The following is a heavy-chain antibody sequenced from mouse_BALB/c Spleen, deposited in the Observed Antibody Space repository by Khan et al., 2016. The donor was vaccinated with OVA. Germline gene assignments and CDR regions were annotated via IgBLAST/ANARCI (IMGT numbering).Heavy chain of an antibody. Sequence: VQLQQSGPGLVKPSQSLSLTCTVTGYSITSGYGWNWIRQFPGNKLEWMGYISYSGSTNYNPSLKSRISITRDTSKNQFFLQLNSVTTEDTATYYCSRTARLKYWGQGTTLTVSS. CDR3: SRTARLKY. J-gene: IGHJ2*01. CDR1: GYSITSGYG. D-gene: IGHD1-2*01. CDR2: ISYSGST. V-gene: IGHV3-2*02.